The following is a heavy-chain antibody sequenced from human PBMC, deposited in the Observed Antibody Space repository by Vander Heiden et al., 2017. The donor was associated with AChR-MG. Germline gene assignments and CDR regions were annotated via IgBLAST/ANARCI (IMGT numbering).Heavy chain of an antibody. J-gene: IGHJ4*01. V-gene: IGHV3-9*01. CDR2: ISWNRGSR. D-gene: IGHD6-19*01. CDR3: AKEAPGAVAGLFDY. CDR1: GFTFDDYA. Sequence: EVQLVESGGGLVQPGRSLRLSCAASGFTFDDYAMHWVRQAAGKGLEWVSGISWNRGSRGYADYVKGRLTISRENTKNSLYLEMNSLRAEDTALDYWAKEAPGAVAGLFDYWCDGT.